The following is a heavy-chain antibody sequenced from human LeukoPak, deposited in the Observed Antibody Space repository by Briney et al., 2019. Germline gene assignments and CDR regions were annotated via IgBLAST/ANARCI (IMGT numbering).Heavy chain of an antibody. Sequence: SETLSLTCTVSGGSFSSSSFCWGWIRQPPGKGLEWVGSIYYSGSTYYNPSLKGRVTISVDTSKIQFSLKVRSVTAADTAVYYCGKQFIPDYGSASSFEYWGQGTLVTVSS. CDR2: IYYSGST. CDR1: GGSFSSSSFC. V-gene: IGHV4-39*01. D-gene: IGHD3-10*01. CDR3: GKQFIPDYGSASSFEY. J-gene: IGHJ4*02.